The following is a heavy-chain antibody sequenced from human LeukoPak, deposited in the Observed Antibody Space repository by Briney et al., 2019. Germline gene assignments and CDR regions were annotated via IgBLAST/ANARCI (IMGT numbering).Heavy chain of an antibody. J-gene: IGHJ4*02. Sequence: PGGSLRLSCAVSGFTFSSYAMSWVRQAPGRGLEWVSAISGSGGSTYYADSVKGRFTISRDNSKNTLYLQMNSLRAEDTAVYYCEGSSGDSGYDYPDPVVIAIYRENYWGQGTLVTVSS. V-gene: IGHV3-23*01. CDR3: EGSSGDSGYDYPDPVVIAIYRENY. D-gene: IGHD5-12*01. CDR1: GFTFSSYA. CDR2: ISGSGGST.